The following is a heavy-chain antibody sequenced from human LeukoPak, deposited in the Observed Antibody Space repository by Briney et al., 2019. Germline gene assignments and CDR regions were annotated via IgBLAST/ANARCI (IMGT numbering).Heavy chain of an antibody. J-gene: IGHJ4*02. CDR3: ARDGVYCSGGNCYTY. CDR2: ISYSGST. Sequence: SQTLSLTCTVPGVSISNYYWSWIRQPPGKGLEWVGYISYSGSTNYNPSLKSRVTISVDTSKNQFSLKLNSVTAADTAVYYCARDGVYCSGGNCYTYWGQGTLVTVSS. D-gene: IGHD2-15*01. CDR1: GVSISNYY. V-gene: IGHV4-59*01.